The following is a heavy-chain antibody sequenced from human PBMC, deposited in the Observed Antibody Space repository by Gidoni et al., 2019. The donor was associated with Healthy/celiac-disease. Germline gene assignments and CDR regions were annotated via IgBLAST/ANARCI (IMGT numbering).Heavy chain of an antibody. CDR1: GSTFSSYS. D-gene: IGHD3-3*01. J-gene: IGHJ4*02. V-gene: IGHV1-69*01. CDR3: ARALTITIFGVVIIRDFDY. CDR2: IIPIFGTA. Sequence: QVQLVQSGAEVKKPGSSVKVSCKASGSTFSSYSISWVRQAPGQGLEWMGGIIPIFGTANYAQKFQGRVTITADESTSTAYMELSSLRSEDTAVYYCARALTITIFGVVIIRDFDYWGQGTLVTVSS.